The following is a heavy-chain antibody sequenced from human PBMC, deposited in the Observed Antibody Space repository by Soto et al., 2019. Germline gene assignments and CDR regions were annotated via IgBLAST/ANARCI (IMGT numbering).Heavy chain of an antibody. CDR1: GFTFSSYS. D-gene: IGHD6-19*01. Sequence: PGGSLRLSCAASGFTFSSYSMNWVRQAPGKGLEWVSSISSSSSYIYYADSVKGRFTISRDNAKNSLYLQMNSLRAEDTAVYYCARELSSSGWPLYYYYGMDVWGQGTTVTVSS. J-gene: IGHJ6*02. CDR3: ARELSSSGWPLYYYYGMDV. CDR2: ISSSSSYI. V-gene: IGHV3-21*01.